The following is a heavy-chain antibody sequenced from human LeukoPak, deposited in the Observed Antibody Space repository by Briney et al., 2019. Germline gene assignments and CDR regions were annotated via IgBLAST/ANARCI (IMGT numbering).Heavy chain of an antibody. J-gene: IGHJ5*02. CDR2: MNPNSGNT. CDR1: GYTFTNYD. V-gene: IGHV1-8*03. CDR3: ARGRSVEWFGPKPPANNWFDP. Sequence: ASVKVSCKASGYTFTNYDIHWVRQATGQGLEWMGWMNPNSGNTGYAQKFQGRVTITRNTSISTAYMELSSLRSEDTAVYYCARGRSVEWFGPKPPANNWFDPWGQGTLVTVSS. D-gene: IGHD3-10*01.